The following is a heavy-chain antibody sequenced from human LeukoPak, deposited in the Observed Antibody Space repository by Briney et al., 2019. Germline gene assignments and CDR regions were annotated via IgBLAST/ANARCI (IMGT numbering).Heavy chain of an antibody. D-gene: IGHD3-10*01. J-gene: IGHJ6*03. Sequence: SETLSLTCTVSGGSISSYYWSWIRQPPGKGLEWIGEINHSGSTNYNPSLKSRVTISVDTSKNQFSLKLSSETAADTAVYYCARGCGSGTHYYYYMDVWGKGTTVTVSS. CDR3: ARGCGSGTHYYYYMDV. CDR2: INHSGST. V-gene: IGHV4-34*01. CDR1: GGSISSYY.